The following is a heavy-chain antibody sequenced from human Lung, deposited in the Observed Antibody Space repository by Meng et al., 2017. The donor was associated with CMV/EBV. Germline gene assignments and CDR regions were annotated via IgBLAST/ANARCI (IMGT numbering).Heavy chain of an antibody. D-gene: IGHD5-18*01. J-gene: IGHJ4*01. V-gene: IGHV4-31*03. Sequence: SETLSLTCTVPGGSTSSGGYYWSWIRQHPGKGLEWIGYIYYSGSTYYNPSLKSRVTISVDTSKNQFSMKLSSVTAADTAVYYCARDGQGQGYIYGLNYWGQGXLVTVSS. CDR2: IYYSGST. CDR3: ARDGQGQGYIYGLNY. CDR1: GGSTSSGGYY.